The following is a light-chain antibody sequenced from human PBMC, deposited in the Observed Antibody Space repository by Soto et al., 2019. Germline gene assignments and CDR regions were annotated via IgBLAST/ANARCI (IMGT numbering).Light chain of an antibody. CDR2: AVS. Sequence: EIVLTQSPGTLSLSPGERATLSCRASQSVSSSYLAWYQQKPGQAPRLLISAVSTGATGVPARFSGSGSGTEFTLTINSLQSEDCATYYCQQYHTWPVTFGGGTKVEIK. V-gene: IGKV3-15*01. CDR1: QSVSSSY. J-gene: IGKJ4*01. CDR3: QQYHTWPVT.